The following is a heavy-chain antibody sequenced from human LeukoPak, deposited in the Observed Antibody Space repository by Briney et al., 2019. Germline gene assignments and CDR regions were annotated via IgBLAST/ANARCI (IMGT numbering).Heavy chain of an antibody. CDR2: IYYSGST. CDR3: ASGLWFGELLYGWFDP. Sequence: SETLSLTCTVSGGSISSYYWSWIRQPPGKGLEWIGYIYYSGSTNYNPSLKSRVTISVDTSKNQFSLKLSSVTAADTAVYYCASGLWFGELLYGWFDPWGQGTLVTVSS. D-gene: IGHD3-10*01. CDR1: GGSISSYY. J-gene: IGHJ5*02. V-gene: IGHV4-59*01.